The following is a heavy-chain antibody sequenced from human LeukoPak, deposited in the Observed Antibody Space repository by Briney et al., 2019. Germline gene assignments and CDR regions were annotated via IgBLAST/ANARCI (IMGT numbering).Heavy chain of an antibody. CDR3: ARDKGSNPFDY. V-gene: IGHV4-4*07. Sequence: SETLSLTCTVSGGSISNYYWSWIRQPAGKGLEWIGRIYTSGSTYYNPSLKSRVTMSADTSKNQFSLKLSSVTAADTAVYYCARDKGSNPFDYWGQGTLVTVSS. J-gene: IGHJ4*02. CDR1: GGSISNYY. CDR2: IYTSGST. D-gene: IGHD4-11*01.